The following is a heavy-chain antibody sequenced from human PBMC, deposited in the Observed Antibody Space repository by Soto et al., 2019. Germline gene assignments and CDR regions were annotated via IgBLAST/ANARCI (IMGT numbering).Heavy chain of an antibody. CDR2: IYYSGST. D-gene: IGHD6-6*01. J-gene: IGHJ4*02. Sequence: SETLSLTCTVSGGSISSYYWSWIRQPPGKGLEWIGYIYYSGSTNYNPSLKSRVTISVDTSKNQFSLKLSSVTAADTAAYYCARDGIAAPFDYWGQGTLVTVSS. V-gene: IGHV4-59*01. CDR1: GGSISSYY. CDR3: ARDGIAAPFDY.